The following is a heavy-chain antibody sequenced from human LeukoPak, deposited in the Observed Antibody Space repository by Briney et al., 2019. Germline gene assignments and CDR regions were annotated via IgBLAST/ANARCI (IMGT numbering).Heavy chain of an antibody. CDR3: ARDPTSSWETAFDI. J-gene: IGHJ3*02. CDR2: ISSSGNTT. D-gene: IGHD1-26*01. V-gene: IGHV3-11*04. CDR1: GFTFSDNY. Sequence: GGSLRLSCAASGFTFSDNYMSWIRQAPGKGLEWVSYISSSGNTTYNADSVKGRFSITRDNAKNSLYLQMNSLRAEDTAVYYCARDPTSSWETAFDIWGRGTMVTVSS.